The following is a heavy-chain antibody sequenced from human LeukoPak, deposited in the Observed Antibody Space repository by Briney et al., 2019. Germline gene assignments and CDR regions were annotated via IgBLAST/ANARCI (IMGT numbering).Heavy chain of an antibody. V-gene: IGHV3-7*01. CDR1: GFTFSNYW. CDR3: VNDYDKTNGY. D-gene: IGHD4-17*01. J-gene: IGHJ4*02. CDR2: INQHGSEK. Sequence: GGSLRLSCAVSGFTFSNYWMSWVRQAPGKGLEWVANINQHGSEKYYVDSVKGRFTISRDNAKNSLYLQMNTLRAEDTAVYYCVNDYDKTNGYWGQGTLVTVSS.